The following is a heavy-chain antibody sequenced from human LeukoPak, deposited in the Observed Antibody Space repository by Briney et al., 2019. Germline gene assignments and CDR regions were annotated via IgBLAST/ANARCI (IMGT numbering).Heavy chain of an antibody. CDR2: INHSGST. CDR1: GGSFSGYY. V-gene: IGHV4-34*01. CDR3: ARGHVIDY. J-gene: IGHJ4*02. Sequence: PSETLSLTCAVYGGSFSGYYWSWIRQPPGKGLEWIGEINHSGSTNYNPSLKSRVTISVDTSKNQFSLKLSSVTAADTAVYYCARGHVIDYWGQGTLVTVSS.